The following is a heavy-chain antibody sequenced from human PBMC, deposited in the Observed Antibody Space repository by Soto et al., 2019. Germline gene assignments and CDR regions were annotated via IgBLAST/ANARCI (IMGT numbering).Heavy chain of an antibody. V-gene: IGHV1-2*02. CDR1: GYIFTGYH. Sequence: ASVKVSCKASGYIFTGYHIHWVRQAPGRGLEWMGWINPNSGDTEYAQNFQGRVTMTRDTSFNLVYMEMSGLMSDDTTVYYCARDARGTRGFDEMDIWGQGTTVTVSS. CDR2: INPNSGDT. D-gene: IGHD3-9*01. J-gene: IGHJ6*02. CDR3: ARDARGTRGFDEMDI.